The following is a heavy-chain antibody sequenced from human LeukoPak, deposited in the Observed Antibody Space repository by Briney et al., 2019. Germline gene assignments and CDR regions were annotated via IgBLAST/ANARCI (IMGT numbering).Heavy chain of an antibody. J-gene: IGHJ1*01. CDR3: ARDYYDSSGYHSYFHH. V-gene: IGHV3-30*02. CDR1: GFTFSSYG. CDR2: IRYDGSNK. Sequence: GGSLRLSCAASGFTFSSYGMHWVRQAPGKGLEWVAFIRYDGSNKYYADSVKGRFTISRDNSKNTLYLQMNSLRAEDTAVYYCARDYYDSSGYHSYFHHWGQGTLVTVSS. D-gene: IGHD3-22*01.